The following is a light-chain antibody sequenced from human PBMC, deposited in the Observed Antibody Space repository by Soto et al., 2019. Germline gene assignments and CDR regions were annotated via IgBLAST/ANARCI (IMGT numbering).Light chain of an antibody. J-gene: IGLJ3*02. V-gene: IGLV2-14*01. CDR3: SSYTSSSTLWV. CDR1: ISDIGSYSY. Sequence: CSLTPPASVSVSPGQSLTISCTGTISDIGSYSYVSWYQQHPGKVPKLLISEVSNRPSGVSNRFSGSKSGNTASLTISGLQSEDEADYYCSSYTSSSTLWVFGGGTKVTVL. CDR2: EVS.